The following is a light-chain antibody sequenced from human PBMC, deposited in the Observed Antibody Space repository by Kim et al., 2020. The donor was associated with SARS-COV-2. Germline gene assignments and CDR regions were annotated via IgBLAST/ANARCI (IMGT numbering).Light chain of an antibody. J-gene: IGKJ2*01. CDR2: DAS. V-gene: IGKV1-5*01. CDR3: QQYSSYSYT. CDR1: QSLSSY. Sequence: SASVGDRVTITCRASQSLSSYLAWYQQRPGKAPKLLIYDASSLESGVPSRFSGSGSGTEFTLTISSLQPDDFATYYCQQYSSYSYTFGQGTKLEI.